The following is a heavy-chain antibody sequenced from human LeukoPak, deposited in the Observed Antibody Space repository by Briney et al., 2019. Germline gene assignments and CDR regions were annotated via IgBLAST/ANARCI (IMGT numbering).Heavy chain of an antibody. CDR3: ARGDSSSWYPPVYYYYYYMDV. V-gene: IGHV1-8*01. Sequence: RASVKVSCKASGYTFTSYDINWVRQAPGQGLEWMGCMNPNSSNTGYAQKFQGRVTMTRNTSISTAYMELSSLRSEDTAVYYCARGDSSSWYPPVYYYYYYMDVWGKGTTVTVSS. J-gene: IGHJ6*03. D-gene: IGHD6-13*01. CDR1: GYTFTSYD. CDR2: MNPNSSNT.